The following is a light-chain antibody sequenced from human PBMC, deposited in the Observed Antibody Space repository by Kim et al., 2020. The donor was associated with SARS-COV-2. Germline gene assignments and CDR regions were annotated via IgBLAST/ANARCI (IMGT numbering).Light chain of an antibody. CDR2: QDS. V-gene: IGLV3-1*01. J-gene: IGLJ2*01. CDR1: KLGDKY. CDR3: QAWASSTVV. Sequence: SYELTQPPSVSVSPGQTANITCSGDKLGDKYACWYKQKPGQSPVLVIYQDSKRPSGIPERFSGSNSGNTATLTISGTQAMDGADYYCQAWASSTVVFGGG.